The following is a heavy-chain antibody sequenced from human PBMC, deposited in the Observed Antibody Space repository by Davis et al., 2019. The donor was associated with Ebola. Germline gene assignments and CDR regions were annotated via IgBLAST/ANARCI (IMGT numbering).Heavy chain of an antibody. CDR3: AKAWIQLWSHYAFDI. J-gene: IGHJ3*02. CDR2: ISGSGGST. Sequence: GESLKISCAASGFTFSSYAMSWVRQAPGKGLEWVSAISGSGGSTYYADSVKGRFTISRDNSKNTLYLQMNSLRAEDTAVYYCAKAWIQLWSHYAFDIWGQGTMVTVSS. V-gene: IGHV3-23*01. CDR1: GFTFSSYA. D-gene: IGHD5-18*01.